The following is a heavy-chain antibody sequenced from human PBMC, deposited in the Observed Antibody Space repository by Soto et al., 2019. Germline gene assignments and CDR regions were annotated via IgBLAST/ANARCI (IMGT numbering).Heavy chain of an antibody. D-gene: IGHD1-26*01. Sequence: QVQLQESGPGLVKPSGTLSLTCAVSGGSISSSNWWSWVRQPPGKGLEWIGEIYHSGSTNYNPSLKSRVTISVAKSKNQFSLKLSSVTAADTDVYYCARVSGSYYYGMDVWGQGTTVTVSS. V-gene: IGHV4-4*02. CDR3: ARVSGSYYYGMDV. J-gene: IGHJ6*02. CDR1: GGSISSSNW. CDR2: IYHSGST.